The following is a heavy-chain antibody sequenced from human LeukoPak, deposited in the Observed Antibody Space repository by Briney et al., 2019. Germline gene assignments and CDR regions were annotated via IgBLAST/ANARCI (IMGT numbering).Heavy chain of an antibody. J-gene: IGHJ4*02. CDR3: ARDRAVAGFGNDY. V-gene: IGHV4-4*02. CDR2: IYHSGST. D-gene: IGHD6-19*01. CDR1: GGSISSSNW. Sequence: SETLSLTCTVSGGSISSSNWWSWVRQPPGKGLEWIGEIYHSGSTNYNPSLKSRVTISVDKSKNQFSLKLSSVTAADTAVYYCARDRAVAGFGNDYWGQGTLVIVSS.